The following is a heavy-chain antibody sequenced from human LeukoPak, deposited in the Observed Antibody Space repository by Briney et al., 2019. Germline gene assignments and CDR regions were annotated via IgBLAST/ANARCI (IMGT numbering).Heavy chain of an antibody. J-gene: IGHJ1*01. CDR2: IYSGGST. CDR1: GFTVSSNY. D-gene: IGHD4-23*01. CDR3: ATNYGGNTGDEYCQH. Sequence: QAGGSLRLSCAASGFTVSSNYMSWVREAPGKGLEWVSVIYSGGSTYYADSVKGRFTISRDNSKNTLYLQMNSRRAEDTSVYDCATNYGGNTGDEYCQHWGEGTLVTVSS. V-gene: IGHV3-66*02.